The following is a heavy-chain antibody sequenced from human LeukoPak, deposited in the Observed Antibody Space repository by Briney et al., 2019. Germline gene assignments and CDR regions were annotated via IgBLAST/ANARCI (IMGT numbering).Heavy chain of an antibody. Sequence: GGSPRLSCAASGFTFDDYAMHWVRQAPGKGLEWVSGISWNSGSIGYADSVKGRFTTSRDNSKNTLYLQMNSLRAEDTAVYYCARVFGADNDAFDIWGQGTMVTVSS. CDR2: ISWNSGSI. D-gene: IGHD3-3*01. CDR3: ARVFGADNDAFDI. V-gene: IGHV3-9*01. J-gene: IGHJ3*02. CDR1: GFTFDDYA.